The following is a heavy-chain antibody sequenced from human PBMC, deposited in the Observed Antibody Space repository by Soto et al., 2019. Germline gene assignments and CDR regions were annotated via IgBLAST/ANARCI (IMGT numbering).Heavy chain of an antibody. CDR1: GFTFSNAW. CDR3: TTYDILTGYYLKDDYYYYYMDV. J-gene: IGHJ6*03. Sequence: PGGSLRLSCAASGFTFSNAWMSWVRQAPGKGLEWVGRIKSKTDGGTTDYAEPVKGRFTISRDDSKNTLYLQMNSLKTEDTAVYYCTTYDILTGYYLKDDYYYYYMDVWGKGTTVTVSS. V-gene: IGHV3-15*01. CDR2: IKSKTDGGTT. D-gene: IGHD3-9*01.